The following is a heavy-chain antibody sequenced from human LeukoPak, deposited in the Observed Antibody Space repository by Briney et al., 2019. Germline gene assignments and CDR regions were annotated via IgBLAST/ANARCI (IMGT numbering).Heavy chain of an antibody. CDR3: ARRLYGSAIDY. V-gene: IGHV4-39*01. CDR2: FYYSGST. J-gene: IGHJ4*02. Sequence: SETLSLTCTVSGDSISSSNNYWGWILQSPGKGLEWIGSFYYSGSTYYNPSLKSRVTVSVDTSKNQFSLILNSVTAADTAVYYCARRLYGSAIDYWGQGTLVTVSS. CDR1: GDSISSSNNY. D-gene: IGHD3-10*01.